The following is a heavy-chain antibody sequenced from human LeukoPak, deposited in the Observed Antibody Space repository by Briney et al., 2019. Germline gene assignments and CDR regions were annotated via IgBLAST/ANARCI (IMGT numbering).Heavy chain of an antibody. CDR3: AKDDAWLRFGE. V-gene: IGHV3-23*01. Sequence: HTGGSLRLSCAASGFTFRNHGMDWVRQAPGKGLEWVSGISPSGDITYYADSVKGRFTISRDNSKNTLYLEVISLTAEDTAVYYCAKDDAWLRFGEWSQGTLVTVSS. D-gene: IGHD3-10*01. CDR1: GFTFRNHG. J-gene: IGHJ4*02. CDR2: ISPSGDIT.